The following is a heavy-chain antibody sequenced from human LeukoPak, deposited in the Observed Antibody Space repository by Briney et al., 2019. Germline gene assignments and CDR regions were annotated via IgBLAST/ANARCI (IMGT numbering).Heavy chain of an antibody. Sequence: GGSLRLSCAASGFIFSTHGVNWVRQAPGKGLEWISYISSESNAIYYADTVKGRFTISRDNAKKSLYLQMHSLRVEDTAVYYCGRGRNYGMDVCGQGTTVTVSS. CDR1: GFIFSTHG. J-gene: IGHJ6*02. CDR3: GRGRNYGMDV. V-gene: IGHV3-48*04. CDR2: ISSESNAI.